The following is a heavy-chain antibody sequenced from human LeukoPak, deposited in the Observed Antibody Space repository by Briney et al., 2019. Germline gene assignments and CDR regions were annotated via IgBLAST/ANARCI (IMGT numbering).Heavy chain of an antibody. CDR1: GRSISRGTYH. V-gene: IGHV4-61*09. J-gene: IGHJ6*03. CDR2: IYSSGST. Sequence: SETLSLTCTVSGRSISRGTYHGSWIRQPAGKGLEWIGHIYSSGSTNYNPSVKSRVTISVDTSKNQFSLKLTSVTAADTAVYYCAREISGYDFTYHYYYMDVWGKGTTVTVSS. D-gene: IGHD5-12*01. CDR3: AREISGYDFTYHYYYMDV.